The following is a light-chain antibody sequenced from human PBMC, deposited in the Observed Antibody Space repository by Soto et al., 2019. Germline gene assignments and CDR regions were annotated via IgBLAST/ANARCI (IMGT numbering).Light chain of an antibody. CDR1: QSISSY. J-gene: IGKJ1*01. CDR3: QQRYTTPWT. Sequence: DIQMTQSPSSLSASVGDRVTITCRASQSISSYLNWYHQKPGKAPKLLIYSASSLPSGVPSRFSGSGSGTDFTLTISSLQPEDFATYYCQQRYTTPWTFGQGTKVEIK. V-gene: IGKV1-39*01. CDR2: SAS.